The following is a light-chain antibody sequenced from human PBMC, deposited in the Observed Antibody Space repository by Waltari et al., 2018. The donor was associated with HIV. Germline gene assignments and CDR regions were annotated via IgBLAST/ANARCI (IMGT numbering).Light chain of an antibody. V-gene: IGLV1-40*01. Sequence: QSVLTQPPSVSGAPGQRVTISCTGSSSNIGAGYDVHWYQNLPGTAPKLLIYGNTNRPSGVPDRFSGSKSGTSASLAITGLQAEDEADYYGQSYDSSLSGVVFGGGTKLTVL. CDR1: SSNIGAGYD. CDR3: QSYDSSLSGVV. J-gene: IGLJ2*01. CDR2: GNT.